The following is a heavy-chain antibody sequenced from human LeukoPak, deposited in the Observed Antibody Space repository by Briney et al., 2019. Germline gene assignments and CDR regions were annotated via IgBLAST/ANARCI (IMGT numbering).Heavy chain of an antibody. V-gene: IGHV3-30*02. CDR3: AKNRGYGDYYFDY. CDR1: GFTFSSYG. J-gene: IGHJ4*02. D-gene: IGHD4-17*01. CDR2: IRYDGSNK. Sequence: GGSLRLSCAASGFTFSSYGMHWVRQAPGKGLEWVTFIRYDGSNKFYTNFVKGRFTISRDNSKHTLYLQMDSLRAEDTAVYYCAKNRGYGDYYFDYWGQGTLVTVSS.